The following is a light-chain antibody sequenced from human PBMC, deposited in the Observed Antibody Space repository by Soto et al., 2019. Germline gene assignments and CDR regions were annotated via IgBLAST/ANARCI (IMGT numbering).Light chain of an antibody. J-gene: IGKJ1*01. Sequence: DIEMTQSPSSLSASVGARVTITCRASRSISDWLAWYQQKPGKAPELLIFDASNLKSGVSSGFSGTGSGTEFTFSITSLQPEDFGTYYCQQCYMGWTFGQGTKVDI. CDR3: QQCYMGWT. CDR2: DAS. CDR1: RSISDW. V-gene: IGKV1-5*01.